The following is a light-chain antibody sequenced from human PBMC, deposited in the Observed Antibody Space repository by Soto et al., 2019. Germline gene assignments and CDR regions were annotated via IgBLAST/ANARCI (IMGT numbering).Light chain of an antibody. V-gene: IGKV1-5*03. J-gene: IGKJ1*01. Sequence: DIQMTQSPSTLSASVGDRVTITCRASQSISTRLAWYQQKPGKAPRLLIYKASSLQSGVPSRFSGSGSGTEFTLTIRSLQADDFATYYCQQYHSNSRTFGQGTKLEIK. CDR2: KAS. CDR1: QSISTR. CDR3: QQYHSNSRT.